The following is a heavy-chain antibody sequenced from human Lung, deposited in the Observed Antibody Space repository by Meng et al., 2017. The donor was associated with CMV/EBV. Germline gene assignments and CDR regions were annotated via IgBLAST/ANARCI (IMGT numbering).Heavy chain of an antibody. Sequence: SXXLSSXVSGYTFTSYGINWVRQAPGQGLEWMGWISAYNGNTNYAQKLQGRVTMTTDTSTSRAYMEWSSLRSDDTVVYYCARGQGQWLVQTDVFDIWGQGTMVTVSS. CDR3: ARGQGQWLVQTDVFDI. D-gene: IGHD6-19*01. J-gene: IGHJ3*02. CDR1: GYTFTSYG. V-gene: IGHV1-18*01. CDR2: ISAYNGNT.